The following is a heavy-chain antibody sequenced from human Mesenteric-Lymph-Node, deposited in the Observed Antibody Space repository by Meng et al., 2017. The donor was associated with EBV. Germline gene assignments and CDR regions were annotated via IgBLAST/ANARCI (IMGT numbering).Heavy chain of an antibody. CDR1: GYTFSSYY. CDR3: ARRRYCSGGVCYTLDY. J-gene: IGHJ4*02. CDR2: INPSSGST. Sequence: QVAMVQAGAEVKRPGASVKISCKASGYTFSSYYMHWVRQAPGQGLEWMGNINPSSGSTTYAQKFLGRVTMTRDTSTSTVYMELSSLRSEDTAVYYCARRRYCSGGVCYTLDYWGQGTLVTVSS. D-gene: IGHD2-8*02. V-gene: IGHV1-46*01.